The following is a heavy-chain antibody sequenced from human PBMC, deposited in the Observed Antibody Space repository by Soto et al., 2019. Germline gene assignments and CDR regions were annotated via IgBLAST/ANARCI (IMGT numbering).Heavy chain of an antibody. CDR2: IYYSGST. D-gene: IGHD6-6*01. CDR1: GGSISSYY. V-gene: IGHV4-59*01. J-gene: IGHJ4*02. CDR3: AKALVGSGRRYYFDY. Sequence: SETLSLTCTVSGGSISSYYWSWIRQPPGKGLEWIGYIYYSGSTNYNPSLKSRVTISVDTSKNQFSLKLSSVTAADTAVYYCAKALVGSGRRYYFDYWGQGTLVTVSS.